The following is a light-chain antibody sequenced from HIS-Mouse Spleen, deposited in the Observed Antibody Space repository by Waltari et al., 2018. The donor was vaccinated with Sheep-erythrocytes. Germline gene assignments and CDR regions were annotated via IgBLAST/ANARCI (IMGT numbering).Light chain of an antibody. CDR1: QSISSY. V-gene: IGKV1-39*01. Sequence: DIQMTQSPSSLSASVGDRVTITCRASQSISSYLNWYQQKPGKAPKLLIYAASSLESGVPSRFSCSGCGTDVTLTISSLQPEDFATYYCQQSYSTPPTFGGGTKVEIK. CDR3: QQSYSTPPT. CDR2: AAS. J-gene: IGKJ4*01.